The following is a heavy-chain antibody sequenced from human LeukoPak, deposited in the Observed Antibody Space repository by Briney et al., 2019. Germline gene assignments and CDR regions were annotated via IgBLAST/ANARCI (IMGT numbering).Heavy chain of an antibody. D-gene: IGHD3-16*01. V-gene: IGHV4-34*01. Sequence: SDTLSLTCAVYGGSFSGYYGSWLRHPPGKGLECLGEINHSGSTNYNPSLKSRVTISVDKSKHQISLKLRSVTAADTAVYYCARRGMIHRGCWFDPWGQGTLVTVSS. CDR3: ARRGMIHRGCWFDP. CDR1: GGSFSGYY. J-gene: IGHJ5*02. CDR2: INHSGST.